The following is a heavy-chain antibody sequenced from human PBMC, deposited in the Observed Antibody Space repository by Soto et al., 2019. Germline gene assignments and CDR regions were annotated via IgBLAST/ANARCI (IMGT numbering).Heavy chain of an antibody. J-gene: IGHJ5*02. CDR1: GCSFTNND. CDR2: MNPGSGDT. Sequence: ASVKVSCKASGCSFTNNDVTWVRQATGQGLEWMGWMNPGSGDTGYAQKFQGRVTMTRDISIATAYMELSSLRSDDTAIYYCARMATFGSLNWFDPWGQGTLVTVSS. D-gene: IGHD3-16*01. CDR3: ARMATFGSLNWFDP. V-gene: IGHV1-8*01.